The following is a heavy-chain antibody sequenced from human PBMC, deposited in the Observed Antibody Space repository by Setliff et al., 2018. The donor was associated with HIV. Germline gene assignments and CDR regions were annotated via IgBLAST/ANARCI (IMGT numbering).Heavy chain of an antibody. CDR1: GDSISSGIYY. J-gene: IGHJ6*02. Sequence: PSETLSLTCTGSGDSISSGIYYWSWIRQPAGKGLEWIGRVNSRGYTEYNPSFKSRVTISVDTSKNQFSLKLSSVTAADTAVYYCARGARRYNYGYWFYHGMDVWGQGTTVTVSS. CDR3: ARGARRYNYGYWFYHGMDV. D-gene: IGHD5-18*01. V-gene: IGHV4-61*02. CDR2: VNSRGYT.